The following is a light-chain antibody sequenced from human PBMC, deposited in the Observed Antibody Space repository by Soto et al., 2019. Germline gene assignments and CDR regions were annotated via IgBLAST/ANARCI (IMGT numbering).Light chain of an antibody. Sequence: DIPMTQSPSTLSASVGDRVTITCRASQSISIWLAWYQQKPGRAPKLLIYKASSSESGVPSRFSGSGSGTEFSLTISSLQPDDFATYYCQQYKSYSLYTFGQGTKVEIK. J-gene: IGKJ2*01. CDR1: QSISIW. CDR3: QQYKSYSLYT. V-gene: IGKV1-5*03. CDR2: KAS.